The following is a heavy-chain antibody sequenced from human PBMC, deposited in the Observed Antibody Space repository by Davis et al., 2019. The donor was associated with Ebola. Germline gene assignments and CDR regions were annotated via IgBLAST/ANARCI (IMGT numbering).Heavy chain of an antibody. CDR3: ATRADFWSGFDY. Sequence: GESLKISCAASGFTFSSHAMSWVRQAPGKGLEWVSAISGSGGSTYYADSVKGWFTISRDNSKSTVYLQMNSLRAEDTAVYYCATRADFWSGFDYWGQGTLVTVSS. J-gene: IGHJ4*02. CDR2: ISGSGGST. CDR1: GFTFSSHA. V-gene: IGHV3-23*01. D-gene: IGHD3-3*01.